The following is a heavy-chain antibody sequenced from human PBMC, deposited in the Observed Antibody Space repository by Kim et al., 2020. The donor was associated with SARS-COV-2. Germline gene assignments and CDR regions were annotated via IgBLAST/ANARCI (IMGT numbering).Heavy chain of an antibody. J-gene: IGHJ4*02. Sequence: YYAATVKGRITISRDNSKNTLYMKMNNRRAEETAVYYCAKKLRWLRPYDSWGQGTLVTVSS. V-gene: IGHV3-23*01. D-gene: IGHD5-12*01. CDR3: AKKLRWLRPYDS.